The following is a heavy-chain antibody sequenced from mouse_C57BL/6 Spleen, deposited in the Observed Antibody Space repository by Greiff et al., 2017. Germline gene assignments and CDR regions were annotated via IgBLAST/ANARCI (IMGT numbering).Heavy chain of an antibody. CDR2: ISDGGSYT. Sequence: EVNLVESGGGLVKPGGSLKLSCAASGFTFSSYAMSWVRQTPEKRLEWVATISDGGSYTYYPDNVKGRFPISRDNAKNNLYLQMSHLKSEDTAMYYCARDDYGFADWGQGTLVTVSA. CDR1: GFTFSSYA. CDR3: ARDDYGFAD. D-gene: IGHD2-4*01. V-gene: IGHV5-4*01. J-gene: IGHJ3*01.